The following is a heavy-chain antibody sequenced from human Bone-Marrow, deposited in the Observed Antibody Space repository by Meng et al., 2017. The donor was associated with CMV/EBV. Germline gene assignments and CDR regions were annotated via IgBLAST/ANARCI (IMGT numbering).Heavy chain of an antibody. Sequence: ASVKVSCKASGYTFTSYYMHWVRQAPGQGLEWMGIINPSGGSTSYAHKFQGRVTMTRNTSITTAYMELSSLRSEDTAVYYCARGRSGSHIWGQGTLVTVSS. D-gene: IGHD1-26*01. CDR2: INPSGGST. CDR1: GYTFTSYY. CDR3: ARGRSGSHI. J-gene: IGHJ4*02. V-gene: IGHV1-46*01.